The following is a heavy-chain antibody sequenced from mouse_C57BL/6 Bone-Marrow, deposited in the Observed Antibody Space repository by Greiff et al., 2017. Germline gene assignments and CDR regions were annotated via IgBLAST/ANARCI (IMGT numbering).Heavy chain of an antibody. Sequence: QVQLQQPGAELVKPGASVKLSCKASGYTFTSYWMQWVKQRPGQGLEWIGKLDPSDSYTNYNQKFKGKATLTVDTSSSTAYMQLSSLTSEDSAVYYCASPLWDQFAYWGQGTLVTVSA. CDR1: GYTFTSYW. CDR3: ASPLWDQFAY. J-gene: IGHJ3*01. V-gene: IGHV1-50*01. CDR2: LDPSDSYT. D-gene: IGHD4-1*01.